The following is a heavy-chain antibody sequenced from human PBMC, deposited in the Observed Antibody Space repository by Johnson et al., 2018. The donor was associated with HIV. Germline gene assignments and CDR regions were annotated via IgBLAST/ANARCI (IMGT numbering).Heavy chain of an antibody. J-gene: IGHJ3*02. CDR2: IWYDGSNK. CDR3: ARDDDYSKVRAFDI. V-gene: IGHV3-33*01. CDR1: GFTFSSYG. Sequence: QMQLVESGGGVVQPGRSLRLSCAASGFTFSSYGMHWVRQAPGKGLEWVAVIWYDGSNKYYADSVKGRFTISRDNSKNTLYLQMNSLRAEDTAVYYCARDDDYSKVRAFDIWGQGTMVTVSS. D-gene: IGHD4-11*01.